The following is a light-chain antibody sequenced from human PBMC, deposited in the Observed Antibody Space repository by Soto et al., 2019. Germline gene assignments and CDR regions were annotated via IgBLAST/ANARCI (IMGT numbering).Light chain of an antibody. J-gene: IGKJ2*01. CDR2: AAS. CDR3: QQSYSTPPT. Sequence: DIQITPSPSSLSASVGDRVTITCRASQSISSYLNWYQQKPGKAPKLLIYAASSLESGVPSRFSGSGSGTDFTLTISSLQPEDFATYYCQQSYSTPPTFGQGTKLEIK. CDR1: QSISSY. V-gene: IGKV1-39*01.